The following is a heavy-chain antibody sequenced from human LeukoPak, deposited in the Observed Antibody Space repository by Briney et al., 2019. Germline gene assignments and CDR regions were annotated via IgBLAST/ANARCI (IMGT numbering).Heavy chain of an antibody. D-gene: IGHD6-13*01. V-gene: IGHV1-18*01. CDR3: GRGVGIAAAAYFYYYMDV. CDR1: GYSFNSYG. J-gene: IGHJ6*03. Sequence: ASVKVSCKASGYSFNSYGISWARQAHGQGLEWMGWINTHSGYTNFAQKFQGRVTMSTDTSTSTAYMELRSLRSDDTAVYYCGRGVGIAAAAYFYYYMDVWGKGTTVTVSS. CDR2: INTHSGYT.